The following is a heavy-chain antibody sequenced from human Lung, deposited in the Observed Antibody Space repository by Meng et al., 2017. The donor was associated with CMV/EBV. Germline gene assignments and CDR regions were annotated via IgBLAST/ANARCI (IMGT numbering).Heavy chain of an antibody. J-gene: IGHJ6*02. Sequence: SETXSLXCTVSGGSISSSSYYWGWIRQPPGKGLEWIGSIYYSGSTYYNPSLKSRVTISVDTSKNQFSLKLSSVTAADTAVYYCARGVIASNYYYYGMDVWXQGTXVTVAS. D-gene: IGHD2/OR15-2a*01. CDR2: IYYSGST. V-gene: IGHV4-39*07. CDR1: GGSISSSSYY. CDR3: ARGVIASNYYYYGMDV.